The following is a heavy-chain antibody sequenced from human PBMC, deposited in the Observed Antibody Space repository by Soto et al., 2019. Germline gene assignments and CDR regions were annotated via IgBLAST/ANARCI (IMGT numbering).Heavy chain of an antibody. CDR1: GYSISSGYY. D-gene: IGHD3-3*01. V-gene: IGHV4-38-2*02. J-gene: IGHJ4*02. CDR3: AREGDDVLRSLEWLSDGGRYFDY. Sequence: KASETLSLTCAVSGYSISSGYYWGWIRQPPGKGLEWIGTIYLSGTTYYNPSLKSRVTISVDTSKNQFSLKLSSVTAADTAVYYCAREGDDVLRSLEWLSDGGRYFDYWGQGTLVTVSS. CDR2: IYLSGTT.